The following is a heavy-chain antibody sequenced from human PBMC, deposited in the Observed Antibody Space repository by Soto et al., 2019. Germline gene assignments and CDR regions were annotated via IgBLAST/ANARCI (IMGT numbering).Heavy chain of an antibody. CDR1: GFTVSSNY. Sequence: GGSLRLSCAASGFTVSSNYMSWVRQAPGKGLEWVSVINSDGSSTTYADSVKGRFIISRDNAKNTLYLQMNSLRAEDTAVYYCTRPRYDGSGTPFDHWGQGTLVTVSS. CDR3: TRPRYDGSGTPFDH. CDR2: INSDGSST. J-gene: IGHJ4*02. V-gene: IGHV3-74*01. D-gene: IGHD3-22*01.